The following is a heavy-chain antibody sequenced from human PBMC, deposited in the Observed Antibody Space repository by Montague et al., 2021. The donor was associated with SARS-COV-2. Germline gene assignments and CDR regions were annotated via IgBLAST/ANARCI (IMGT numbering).Heavy chain of an antibody. CDR1: DDSISSRRYY. CDR3: VRGRSGYFNPLDY. D-gene: IGHD3-3*01. CDR2: IYYSGSP. Sequence: SETLSLTCTVSDDSISSRRYYCAWIRQPPGKGLEWIGSIYYSGSPYYHPSLKSRVTISVDTSKKQFSLNLSSVTAADTAVFYCVRGRSGYFNPLDYWGQGTLVTVSS. J-gene: IGHJ4*02. V-gene: IGHV4-39*01.